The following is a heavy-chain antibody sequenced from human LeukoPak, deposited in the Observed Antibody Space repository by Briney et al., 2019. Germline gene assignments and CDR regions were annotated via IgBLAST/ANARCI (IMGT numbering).Heavy chain of an antibody. V-gene: IGHV3-30-3*01. CDR2: ISYDGSNK. J-gene: IGHJ4*02. Sequence: PGGSLRLSCAASGFTFSSYAMHRVRQAPGKGLEWVAVISYDGSNKYYADSVKGRFTISRDNSKNTLYLQMNSLRAEDTAVYYCARVSSYDFWSDGYWGQGTLVTVSS. D-gene: IGHD3-3*01. CDR3: ARVSSYDFWSDGY. CDR1: GFTFSSYA.